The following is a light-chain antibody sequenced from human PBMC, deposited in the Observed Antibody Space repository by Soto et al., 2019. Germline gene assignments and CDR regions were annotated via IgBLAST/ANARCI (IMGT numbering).Light chain of an antibody. Sequence: QSVLTQPPSVSAAPGQKVTISCSGSSSNIGSNSVSWYQHLPGTAPKVLIYDNNNRPSGIPDRFSGSRSGTSATLDITELQAGDGAYYYRGAYDSSLSAVLFGGGTKLTVL. V-gene: IGLV1-51*01. CDR1: SSNIGSNS. J-gene: IGLJ2*01. CDR2: DNN. CDR3: GAYDSSLSAVL.